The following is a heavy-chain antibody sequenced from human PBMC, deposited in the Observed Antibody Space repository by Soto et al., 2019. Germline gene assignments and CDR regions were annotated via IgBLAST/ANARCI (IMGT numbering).Heavy chain of an antibody. CDR1: GYTFAGHY. Sequence: GASVKVSCKASGYTFAGHYIPWVRQAPGQGPEWMGGINPESGGTNYAQKFQGRVTMTRDTSISTAYMELSRLRSDDTAVYYCARDLTDSAAADPATYIDYWGQGTLVTVSS. V-gene: IGHV1-2*02. J-gene: IGHJ4*02. CDR3: ARDLTDSAAADPATYIDY. CDR2: INPESGGT. D-gene: IGHD6-13*01.